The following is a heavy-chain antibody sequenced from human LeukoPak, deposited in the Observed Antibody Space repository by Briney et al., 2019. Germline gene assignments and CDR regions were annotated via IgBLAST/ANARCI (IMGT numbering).Heavy chain of an antibody. CDR1: GGSISSYY. CDR3: ARGGEDSSGYYYGPYYFDY. CDR2: IYYSGST. D-gene: IGHD3-22*01. Sequence: PSETLSLTCTVSGGSISSYYWSWIRQPPGKGLEWIGYIYYSGSTNYNPSLKSRVTISVDKSKNQFSLKLSSVTAAYTAVYYCARGGEDSSGYYYGPYYFDYWGQGTLVTVSS. J-gene: IGHJ4*02. V-gene: IGHV4-59*12.